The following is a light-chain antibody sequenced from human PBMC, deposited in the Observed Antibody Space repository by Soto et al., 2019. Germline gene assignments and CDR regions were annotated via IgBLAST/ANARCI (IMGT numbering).Light chain of an antibody. Sequence: QSALTQPASVSGSPGQSITISCTGTSSDVGGYNYVSWYQQHPGKAPKLMIYDVSNRPSGVSNRFSGSKSGNTASLTISGLQAEDEAHYYCCSYTSSTAYIFGTGTKVTVL. CDR1: SSDVGGYNY. J-gene: IGLJ1*01. V-gene: IGLV2-14*01. CDR2: DVS. CDR3: CSYTSSTAYI.